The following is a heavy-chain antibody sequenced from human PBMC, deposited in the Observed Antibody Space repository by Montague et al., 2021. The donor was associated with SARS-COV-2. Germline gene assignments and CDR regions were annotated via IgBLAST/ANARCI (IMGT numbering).Heavy chain of an antibody. D-gene: IGHD2-8*01. Sequence: TLSLTCTVSGVSISSAAYYWAWIRQSPGKGLEWIGFIYESGSTLYNPSLKSRITISVDRSKNQFSLRLNSVTAADTAVYYCARKIMANAFDLWGRGTTVTVSS. J-gene: IGHJ3*01. CDR2: IYESGST. V-gene: IGHV4-30-2*06. CDR3: ARKIMANAFDL. CDR1: GVSISSAAYY.